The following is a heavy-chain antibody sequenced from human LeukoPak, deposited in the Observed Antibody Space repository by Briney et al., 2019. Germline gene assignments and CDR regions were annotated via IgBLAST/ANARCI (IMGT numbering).Heavy chain of an antibody. CDR2: ISSSSSYI. D-gene: IGHD3-10*01. V-gene: IGHV3-21*01. CDR1: GFTFSSYS. J-gene: IGHJ4*02. CDR3: ARVLMSGYYGGSYYAYGFDY. Sequence: PGGSLRLSCAASGFTFSSYSMNWVRQAPGKGLEGVSSISSSSSYIYYADAVKGRFTISRDNAKNSLYVQMTSLRAEDTAVYYCARVLMSGYYGGSYYAYGFDYWGQGILVTVSS.